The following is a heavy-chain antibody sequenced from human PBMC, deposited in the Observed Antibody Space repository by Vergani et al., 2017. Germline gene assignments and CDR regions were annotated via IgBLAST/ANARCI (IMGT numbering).Heavy chain of an antibody. CDR2: ISSSSSTI. Sequence: EVQLVESGGGLVQPGGSLRLSCAASGFTFSSYSMNWVRQAPGKGLEWVSYISSSSSTIYYADSVKGRFTISRDNAKNSLYLQMNSLRAEDTAVYYCAGGNWNADDWGQGTLVTVSS. CDR1: GFTFSSYS. D-gene: IGHD1-1*01. V-gene: IGHV3-48*01. CDR3: AGGNWNADD. J-gene: IGHJ4*02.